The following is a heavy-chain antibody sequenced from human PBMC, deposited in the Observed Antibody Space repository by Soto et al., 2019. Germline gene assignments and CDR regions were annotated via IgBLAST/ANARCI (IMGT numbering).Heavy chain of an antibody. V-gene: IGHV3-15*07. CDR2: IKSKTDGGPT. J-gene: IGHJ5*02. Sequence: EVQLVESGGGLVKPGGSLTLSCAASGFSFSNAWMNWVRQAPGKGLEWVGRIKSKTDGGPTNYAAPVQGRFTISRDDPRNTLYLQMNSLKTEDTAVYYCATLYHIDPWGQGTLVTVSS. CDR1: GFSFSNAW. D-gene: IGHD2-2*01. CDR3: ATLYHIDP.